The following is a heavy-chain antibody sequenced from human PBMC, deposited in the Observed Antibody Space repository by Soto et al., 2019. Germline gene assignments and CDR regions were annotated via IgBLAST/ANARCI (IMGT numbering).Heavy chain of an antibody. CDR2: ISGSGGSR. D-gene: IGHD6-13*01. CDR1: EFSFSTYA. V-gene: IGHV3-23*01. J-gene: IGHJ4*02. CDR3: AKDRGDYSTFFDY. Sequence: EVQLLESGGGLVQPGGSRRLSCAASEFSFSTYAMNWVRQAPGKGLEWVSAISGSGGSRYYAESVKGRFTISRDNAKKTVYLQMNSLRGEDTAVYYCAKDRGDYSTFFDYWGQGTLVIVSS.